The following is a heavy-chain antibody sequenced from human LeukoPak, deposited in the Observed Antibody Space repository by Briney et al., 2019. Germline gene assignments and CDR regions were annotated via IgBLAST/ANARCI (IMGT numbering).Heavy chain of an antibody. J-gene: IGHJ4*02. CDR2: IIPIFGTA. CDR3: ATSGMIAGTKLDY. CDR1: GGTFSSYA. D-gene: IGHD2-8*01. V-gene: IGHV1-69*05. Sequence: SVKVSCKASGGTFSSYAISWVRQAPGQGLEWMGRIIPIFGTANYAQKFQGRVTITTDESTSTAYMEPSSLRSEDTAVYYCATSGMIAGTKLDYWGQGTLVTVSS.